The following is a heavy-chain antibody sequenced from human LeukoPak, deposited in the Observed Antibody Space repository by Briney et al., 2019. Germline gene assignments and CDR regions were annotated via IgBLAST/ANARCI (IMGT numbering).Heavy chain of an antibody. CDR1: GFTFSDYY. D-gene: IGHD3-22*01. Sequence: PGGSLRLSCAASGFTFSDYYMSWIRQAPGKGLEWVSYISSSGSTIYYADSVKGRFTISRDNAKNSLYLQMNSLRAEDTAVYYCARAGDYYDSSSYYSGGYYLDYWGQGTLVTVSS. V-gene: IGHV3-11*01. CDR3: ARAGDYYDSSSYYSGGYYLDY. CDR2: ISSSGSTI. J-gene: IGHJ4*02.